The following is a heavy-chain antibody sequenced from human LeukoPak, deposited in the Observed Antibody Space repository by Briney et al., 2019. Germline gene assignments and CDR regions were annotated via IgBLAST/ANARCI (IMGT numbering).Heavy chain of an antibody. J-gene: IGHJ4*02. CDR3: AIYVRSFAMQSWYAQYLDY. D-gene: IGHD6-13*01. V-gene: IGHV3-23*01. CDR1: GFTFSSYA. Sequence: GGSLRLSCIVSGFTFSSYAMSWVRQAPGKGLEWVSAISGSGGSTYYADSVKGRLTISRDNSKNTLFLQMNSLRAEDTAVYHCAIYVRSFAMQSWYAQYLDYWGRGTLVTVSS. CDR2: ISGSGGST.